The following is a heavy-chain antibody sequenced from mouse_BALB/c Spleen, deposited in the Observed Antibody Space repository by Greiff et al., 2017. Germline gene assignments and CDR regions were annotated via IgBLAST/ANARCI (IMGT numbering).Heavy chain of an antibody. J-gene: IGHJ1*01. CDR1: GYTFTSYW. V-gene: IGHV1-69*02. Sequence: QVQLQQPGAELVKPGASVKLSCKASGYTFTSYWMHWVKQRPGQGLEWIGEIDPSDSYTNYNQKFKGKATLTVDKSSSTAYMQLSSLTSEDSAVYYCARRATPGYFDVWGAGTTVTVSS. CDR3: ARRATPGYFDV. D-gene: IGHD3-1*01. CDR2: IDPSDSYT.